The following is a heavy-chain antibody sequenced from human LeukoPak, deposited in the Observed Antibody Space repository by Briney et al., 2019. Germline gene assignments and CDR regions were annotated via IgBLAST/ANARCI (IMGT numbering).Heavy chain of an antibody. CDR2: ISGSGGST. Sequence: GGSLRLSCAASGFTFSSYAMSWVRQAPGKGLEWVSAISGSGGSTYYADSVKGRFTISRDNSKNTLYLLMNSLRAEDTAVYYCAKRGDYYDSSGYYFDYWGQGTLVTVSS. D-gene: IGHD3-22*01. CDR3: AKRGDYYDSSGYYFDY. V-gene: IGHV3-23*01. J-gene: IGHJ4*02. CDR1: GFTFSSYA.